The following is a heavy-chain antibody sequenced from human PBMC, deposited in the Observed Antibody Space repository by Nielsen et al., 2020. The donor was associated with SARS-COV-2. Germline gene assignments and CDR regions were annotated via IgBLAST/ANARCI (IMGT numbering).Heavy chain of an antibody. CDR3: AHWGIENSGSYLPGAR. J-gene: IGHJ4*02. D-gene: IGHD1-26*01. Sequence: SGPTLVKPTQTLTLTCTFSGFSLSTSGVGVGWIRQPPGKALEWLALIYWDDDKRYSPSLKSRLTITKDTSKNQVVLTMTNMDPVDTATYYRAHWGIENSGSYLPGARWGQGTLVTVSS. V-gene: IGHV2-5*02. CDR2: IYWDDDK. CDR1: GFSLSTSGVG.